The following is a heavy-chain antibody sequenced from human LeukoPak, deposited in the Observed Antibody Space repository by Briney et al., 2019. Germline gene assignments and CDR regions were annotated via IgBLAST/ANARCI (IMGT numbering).Heavy chain of an antibody. D-gene: IGHD2-2*01. Sequence: GRCMRLSCAASGFTFSSYGMHWVRQAPGKGLEFVSGISSTGGSTNYPDSVKDRFSISRDNSKNTLYLQMTSLRADDTAVYYCVKDQHCSTISCATRTGFDPWGQGTSVTVSS. V-gene: IGHV3-64D*06. CDR3: VKDQHCSTISCATRTGFDP. CDR1: GFTFSSYG. J-gene: IGHJ5*02. CDR2: ISSTGGST.